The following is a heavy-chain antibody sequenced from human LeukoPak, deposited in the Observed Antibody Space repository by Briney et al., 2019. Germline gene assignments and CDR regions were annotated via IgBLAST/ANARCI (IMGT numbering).Heavy chain of an antibody. J-gene: IGHJ5*02. CDR1: GFTVSSNY. CDR2: IYSGGST. V-gene: IGHV3-53*04. D-gene: IGHD6-13*01. Sequence: PGGSLRLSCAASGFTVSSNYMSWVRQAPGKGLEWVSVIYSGGSTYYADSVKGRFTISRHNSKNTLYLQMNSLRAGDTAVYYCARGLYSSSWYWFDPWGQGTLVTVSS. CDR3: ARGLYSSSWYWFDP.